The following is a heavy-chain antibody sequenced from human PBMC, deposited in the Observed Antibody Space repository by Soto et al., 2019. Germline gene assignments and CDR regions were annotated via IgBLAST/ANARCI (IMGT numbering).Heavy chain of an antibody. CDR3: AKDQVYSSGPHWFDP. CDR2: ISGSGGST. Sequence: PGGSLRLSCAASGFTFSSYAMGWVRQAPGKGLEWVSAISGSGGSTYYADSVKGRFTISRDNSKNTLYLQMNSLRAEDTAVYYCAKDQVYSSGPHWFDPWGQGTLVTVSS. V-gene: IGHV3-23*01. J-gene: IGHJ5*02. CDR1: GFTFSSYA. D-gene: IGHD6-19*01.